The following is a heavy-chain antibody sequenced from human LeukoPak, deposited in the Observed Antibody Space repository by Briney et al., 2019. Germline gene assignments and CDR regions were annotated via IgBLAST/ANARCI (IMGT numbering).Heavy chain of an antibody. CDR2: INSDGSWT. CDR3: ARGPGVSVFDY. D-gene: IGHD2-8*01. CDR1: GNYW. Sequence: QSGGSLRLSCAASGNYWMHWVRQAPGKGLVWVSHINSDGSWTSYADSVKGRFTISKDNAKNTVYLQMNSLRAEDTAVYYCARGPGVSVFDYWGQGTLVTVSS. J-gene: IGHJ4*02. V-gene: IGHV3-74*01.